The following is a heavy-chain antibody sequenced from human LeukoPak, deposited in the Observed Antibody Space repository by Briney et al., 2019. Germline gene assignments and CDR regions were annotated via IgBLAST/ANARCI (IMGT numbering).Heavy chain of an antibody. D-gene: IGHD6-25*01. J-gene: IGHJ4*02. V-gene: IGHV4-59*01. CDR2: IYYGGST. CDR1: GGSISSYY. CDR3: ARGSLSGLLDY. Sequence: PSETLSLTCTVSGGSISSYYWSWIRQPPGKGLEWIGYIYYGGSTNYNPSLKSRVTISVDTSKNQFSLKLSSVTAADTAVYYCARGSLSGLLDYWGQGTLVTVSS.